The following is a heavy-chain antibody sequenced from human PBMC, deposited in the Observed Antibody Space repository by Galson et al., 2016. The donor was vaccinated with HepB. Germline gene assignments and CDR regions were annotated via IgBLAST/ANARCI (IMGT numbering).Heavy chain of an antibody. V-gene: IGHV3-66*04. Sequence: SLRLSCAVSGFTVSNNYMSWVRQAPGKGLEGVSVIYSGGNAYYADSVRGRFTISRDSSKNTLYLQVSSLRVEDTAVYHCASHPVAGQHWGQGTQVTVSS. J-gene: IGHJ1*01. CDR3: ASHPVAGQH. D-gene: IGHD6-19*01. CDR1: GFTVSNNY. CDR2: IYSGGNA.